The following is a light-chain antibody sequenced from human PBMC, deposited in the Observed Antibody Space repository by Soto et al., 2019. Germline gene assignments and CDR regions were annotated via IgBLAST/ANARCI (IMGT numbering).Light chain of an antibody. CDR3: QHDYNLLT. J-gene: IGKJ4*01. V-gene: IGKV3D-7*01. Sequence: TQSPSSLSASLGDSVSISCRASQTVSSSSLTWCQQKPGQAPGLLIYGASTRATAIPARFSGSGSGTDFTLTVSSLQPEDFAVYYCQHDYNLLTFGGGTKVDIK. CDR2: GAS. CDR1: QTVSSSS.